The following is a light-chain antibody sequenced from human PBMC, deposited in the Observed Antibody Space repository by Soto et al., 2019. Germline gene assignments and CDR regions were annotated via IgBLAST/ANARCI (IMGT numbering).Light chain of an antibody. CDR1: QSIGSN. V-gene: IGKV3-15*01. Sequence: EILMTQSPAILSVSPGEGATLSCRASQSIGSNLAWYQQKPGQAPRLLIYGASTRATGIPAKFSGSGSGTEFTLTINILQSEDFAVYFCQQYSDSPPRTFGQGTKVDIK. J-gene: IGKJ1*01. CDR2: GAS. CDR3: QQYSDSPPRT.